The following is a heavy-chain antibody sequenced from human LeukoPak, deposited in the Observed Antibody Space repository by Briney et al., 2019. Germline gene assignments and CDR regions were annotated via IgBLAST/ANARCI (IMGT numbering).Heavy chain of an antibody. CDR2: INPSGGST. J-gene: IGHJ5*02. V-gene: IGHV1-46*01. Sequence: ASVKVSCKASGYTFTSYYMHWVRQAPGQGREWMGIINPSGGSTSYAQKFQGRVTITADESTSTAYMEMSSLRSEDTAVYSCARVDGYSSGWGWFDPWGQGTLVTVSS. D-gene: IGHD6-19*01. CDR3: ARVDGYSSGWGWFDP. CDR1: GYTFTSYY.